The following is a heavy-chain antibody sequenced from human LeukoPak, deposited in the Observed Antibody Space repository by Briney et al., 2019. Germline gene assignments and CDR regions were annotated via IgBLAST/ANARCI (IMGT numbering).Heavy chain of an antibody. V-gene: IGHV3-33*01. D-gene: IGHD3-22*01. Sequence: GGSLRLSCTASGFNFGIYGMHWVRQAPGKGLEWVAVMWDDGTNEYYVESVKGRFTISRDNGKRTLYLQMNSLRVEDTAVYYCARGWDMIVVVTPFDYWGQGTLVTVSS. CDR2: MWDDGTNE. CDR1: GFNFGIYG. CDR3: ARGWDMIVVVTPFDY. J-gene: IGHJ4*02.